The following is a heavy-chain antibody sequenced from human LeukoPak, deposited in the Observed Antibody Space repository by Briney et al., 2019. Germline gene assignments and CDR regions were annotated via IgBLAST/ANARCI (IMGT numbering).Heavy chain of an antibody. V-gene: IGHV1-2*02. CDR2: INPNSGGT. D-gene: IGHD2-2*01. CDR3: AGSTESRSDHDP. J-gene: IGHJ5*02. CDR1: GYTFSDYY. Sequence: ASVKVSCKAPGYTFSDYYMHWVRQAPGQGLEWMGWINPNSGGTNYAQKFQGRVTMTRDTSISTAYMELSRLRSDDTAVYYCAGSTESRSDHDPWGQGTLVTVSS.